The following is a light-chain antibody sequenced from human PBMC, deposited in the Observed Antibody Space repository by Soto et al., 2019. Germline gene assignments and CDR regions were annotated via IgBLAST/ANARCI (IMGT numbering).Light chain of an antibody. CDR2: DVS. CDR3: SSYTSSSTDV. CDR1: SSDVGGYNY. J-gene: IGLJ1*01. V-gene: IGLV2-14*01. Sequence: QSVLTQPASVSGSPGQSITISCTGTSSDVGGYNYVSWYQQHPGKAPKLMIYDVSNRPSGVSNRFSGSKSDNTASLTISGLQAEDEADYYCSSYTSSSTDVFGTGTQLTVL.